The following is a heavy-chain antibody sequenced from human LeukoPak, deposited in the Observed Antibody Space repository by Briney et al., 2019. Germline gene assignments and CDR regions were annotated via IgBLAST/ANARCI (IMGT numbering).Heavy chain of an antibody. J-gene: IGHJ4*02. V-gene: IGHV1-69*13. CDR2: IIPIFGTA. CDR3: ARDKSRGVAGTIDY. Sequence: SVKVSCKASGGTFSSYGISWVRQAPGQGLEWMGGIIPIFGTANYAQKFQGRVTITADESTSTAYVELSSLRSEDTAVYYCARDKSRGVAGTIDYWGQGTLVTVSS. CDR1: GGTFSSYG. D-gene: IGHD6-19*01.